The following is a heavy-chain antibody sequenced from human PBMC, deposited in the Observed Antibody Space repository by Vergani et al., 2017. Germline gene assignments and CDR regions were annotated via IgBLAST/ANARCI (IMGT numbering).Heavy chain of an antibody. J-gene: IGHJ5*02. CDR3: ARDQVTGYCSSTSCYGPWSWFDP. CDR1: GGSISSGSYY. CDR2: IYTSGST. V-gene: IGHV4-61*02. Sequence: QVQLQESGPGLVKPSQTLSLTCTVSGGSISSGSYYWSWIRQPAGKGLEWIGRIYTSGSTNYNPSLKSRVTISVDTSKNQFSLKLSSVTAADTAVYYCARDQVTGYCSSTSCYGPWSWFDPWGQGTLVTVSS. D-gene: IGHD2-2*01.